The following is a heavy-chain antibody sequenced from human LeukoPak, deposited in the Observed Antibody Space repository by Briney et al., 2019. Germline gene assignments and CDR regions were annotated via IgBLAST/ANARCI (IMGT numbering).Heavy chain of an antibody. D-gene: IGHD2-2*02. Sequence: RGSLRLSCEASGSILSSYSMNWVRQAPGKGLEWFSSISSSGSYISNADSVKGRFTISRDTAKNSLYLQMHSLRAEDRAVYYCARPKAIQLDAMDVWGKGTTVTVSP. CDR3: ARPKAIQLDAMDV. V-gene: IGHV3-21*01. J-gene: IGHJ6*04. CDR1: GSILSSYS. CDR2: ISSSGSYI.